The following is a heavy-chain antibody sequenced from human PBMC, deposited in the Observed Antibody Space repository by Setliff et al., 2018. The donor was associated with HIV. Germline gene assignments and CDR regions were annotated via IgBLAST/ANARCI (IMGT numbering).Heavy chain of an antibody. V-gene: IGHV4-61*01. D-gene: IGHD3-22*01. J-gene: IGHJ5*02. CDR3: ASRIYYYDESRVLREEGFVP. Sequence: KPSETLSLTCSVSGGSISSGSYYWNWIRQPPGKGLEWIGNIFDSENNNYNPSLKSRVSMSVDTSKNQFSLRLTSVTAADTAMYYCASRIYYYDESRVLREEGFVPWGQGTLVTVSS. CDR1: GGSISSGSYY. CDR2: IFDSENN.